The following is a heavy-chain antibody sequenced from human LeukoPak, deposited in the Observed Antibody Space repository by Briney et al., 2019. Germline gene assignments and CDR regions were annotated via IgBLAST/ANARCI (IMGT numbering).Heavy chain of an antibody. J-gene: IGHJ4*02. CDR2: VYFNGNT. Sequence: PSETLSLTCTVSGDSIRRSTYFWGWIRQPPGKGLEWIGTVYFNGNTYYNPSLKSPVTMSVDTSKNQFSLKLGSVTAADTSVYYCARRPPNSGSYYGPSGLDYWGQGTLVTVSS. CDR1: GDSIRRSTYF. V-gene: IGHV4-39*07. CDR3: ARRPPNSGSYYGPSGLDY. D-gene: IGHD1-26*01.